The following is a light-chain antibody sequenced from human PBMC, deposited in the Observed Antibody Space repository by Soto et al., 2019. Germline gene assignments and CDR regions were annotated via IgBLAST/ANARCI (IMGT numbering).Light chain of an antibody. J-gene: IGLJ1*01. Sequence: QSVLTQPASVSGSPGQSITISCTGTSSDVGAYNYVSWYQHHPGKAPKLIIYDVGNRPSGVSNRFSGSKSGNTASLTISGLQAEDEADYYCSSYTSSSSPYVFGTGTKLTVL. CDR1: SSDVGAYNY. V-gene: IGLV2-14*03. CDR3: SSYTSSSSPYV. CDR2: DVG.